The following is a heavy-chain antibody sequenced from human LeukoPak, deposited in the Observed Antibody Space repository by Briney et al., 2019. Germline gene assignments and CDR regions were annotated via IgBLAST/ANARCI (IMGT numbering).Heavy chain of an antibody. V-gene: IGHV3-23*01. CDR1: KFTFHKYA. J-gene: IGHJ3*01. CDR3: ARGQESYSGSGTHLFDL. D-gene: IGHD3-10*01. Sequence: GGSLRLSCAASKFTFHKYAVSWVRQAPGKGLEWVSGMRGSGGSTYYADSAKGRFTISRDDSRTTVYLQMNSLRAEDTAVYYCARGQESYSGSGTHLFDLWGQGTMVTVSS. CDR2: MRGSGGST.